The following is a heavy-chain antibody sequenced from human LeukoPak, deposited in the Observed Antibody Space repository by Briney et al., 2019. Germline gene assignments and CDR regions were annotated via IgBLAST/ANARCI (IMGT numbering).Heavy chain of an antibody. Sequence: SETLSLTCTVSGGSVSSGSYYWSWLRQPPGKGLEWVGYIYYSGSTNYNPSLKSRVTISVDPSKNQFSLKLSSVTAADTAVYYCARETYGRYFDYWGQGTLVTVSS. J-gene: IGHJ4*02. CDR3: ARETYGRYFDY. V-gene: IGHV4-61*01. CDR1: GGSVSSGSYY. CDR2: IYYSGST. D-gene: IGHD4-17*01.